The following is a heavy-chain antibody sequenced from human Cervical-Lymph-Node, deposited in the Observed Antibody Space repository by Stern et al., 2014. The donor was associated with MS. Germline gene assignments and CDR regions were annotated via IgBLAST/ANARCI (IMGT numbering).Heavy chain of an antibody. CDR3: ASSLVASGH. CDR1: GGTFTTHP. V-gene: IGHV1-69*06. J-gene: IGHJ4*02. CDR2: IIPFLNTA. D-gene: IGHD2-8*02. Sequence: QVQLGQSGAEVKKPGSSVKVSCKASGGTFTTHPITWWRQAPGQGLELMGGIIPFLNTANYAQKFQGRITITADKSTGTTYMEISSLRSDDTAVYYCASSLVASGHWGQGTLVIVS.